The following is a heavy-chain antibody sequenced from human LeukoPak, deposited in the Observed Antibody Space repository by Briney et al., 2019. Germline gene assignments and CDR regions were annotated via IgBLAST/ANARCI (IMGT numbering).Heavy chain of an antibody. V-gene: IGHV1-2*02. D-gene: IGHD6-13*01. CDR1: GYTFTGYY. CDR3: AIDRAKSGSGLRYSSSWYNY. Sequence: GASVKVSCKASGYTFTGYYMHWVRQAPGQGLEWMGWINPNSGGTNYAQKFQGRVTMTRDTSISTAYMELSSLRSEDTAVYYCAIDRAKSGSGLRYSSSWYNYWGQGTLVTVSS. J-gene: IGHJ4*02. CDR2: INPNSGGT.